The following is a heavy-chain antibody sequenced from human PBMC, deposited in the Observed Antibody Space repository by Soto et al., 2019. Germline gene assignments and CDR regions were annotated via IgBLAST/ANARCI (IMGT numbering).Heavy chain of an antibody. J-gene: IGHJ1*01. CDR3: AKDVHYDSSGGLDH. D-gene: IGHD3-22*01. CDR2: ISVGGGGT. V-gene: IGHV3-23*01. Sequence: GWSLRLSCTTSGLTFDNFAMSLFRQAPGRGLELVSAISVGGGGTYYADSVKGRFIISRDTSKNTVYLQVNGLRPDDTAVYYCAKDVHYDSSGGLDHWGQGTLVTVSS. CDR1: GLTFDNFA.